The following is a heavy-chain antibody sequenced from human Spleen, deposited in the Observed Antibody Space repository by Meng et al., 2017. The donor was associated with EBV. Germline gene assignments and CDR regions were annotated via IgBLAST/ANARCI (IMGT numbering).Heavy chain of an antibody. V-gene: IGHV4-34*01. CDR1: GGSLSGYH. CDR3: ARGAWDGSGTRPFDH. CDR2: IYHTGST. J-gene: IGHJ4*02. D-gene: IGHD3-10*01. Sequence: VHLQQWGVGLLKPSETLSLTCAVFGGSLSGYHWSWIRQPPGMGLEWIGEIYHTGSTTYNSSLKSRVTLSLNTSNNQFSLNLSSVTAADTAVYYCARGAWDGSGTRPFDHWGQGTLVTVSS.